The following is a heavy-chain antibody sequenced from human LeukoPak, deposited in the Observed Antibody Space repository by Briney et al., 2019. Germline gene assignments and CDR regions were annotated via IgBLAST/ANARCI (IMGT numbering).Heavy chain of an antibody. CDR3: ARDANYYDSRGENYFNC. CDR2: IKRDGSDT. D-gene: IGHD3-22*01. CDR1: GFAFSSYW. V-gene: IGHV3-7*01. J-gene: IGHJ4*02. Sequence: PGGSLRLSCAASGFAFSSYWMSWVRQAPGKGLEWVANIKRDGSDTYYVDSVKGRFTISRDNAKNSLYLQLNSLRAEDTAVYYCARDANYYDSRGENYFNCWGQGTLVPSPQ.